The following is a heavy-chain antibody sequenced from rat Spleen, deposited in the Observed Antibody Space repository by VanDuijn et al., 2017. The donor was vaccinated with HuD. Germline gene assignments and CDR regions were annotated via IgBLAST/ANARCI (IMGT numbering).Heavy chain of an antibody. CDR3: ARLGGLRNWFAY. CDR1: GFTFSDYY. J-gene: IGHJ3*01. Sequence: EVQLVESGGGLVQPGRSMKLSCAASGFTFSDYYMAWVRQAPKKGLEWVASISISGGPTYYRDSVKGRFTISRDDAKSTLYLQMDSLRSEDTATYFCARLGGLRNWFAYWGQGTLVTVSS. D-gene: IGHD4-3*01. V-gene: IGHV5-25*01. CDR2: ISISGGPT.